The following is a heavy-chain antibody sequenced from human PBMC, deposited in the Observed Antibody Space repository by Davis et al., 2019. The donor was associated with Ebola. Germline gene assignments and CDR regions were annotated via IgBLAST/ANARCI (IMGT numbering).Heavy chain of an antibody. CDR1: GFIVSDKY. J-gene: IGHJ3*02. CDR2: IYRDGRT. V-gene: IGHV3-53*05. CDR3: AGNYAKSAFDM. Sequence: GGSLRLSCAASGFIVSDKYMSWVRQAPGKGLERVSVIYRDGRTYYADSVKGRFTVSRDNSKNTVFLQMNSLRVEDTAVYYCAGNYAKSAFDMWGPGTMVTVSS. D-gene: IGHD1-7*01.